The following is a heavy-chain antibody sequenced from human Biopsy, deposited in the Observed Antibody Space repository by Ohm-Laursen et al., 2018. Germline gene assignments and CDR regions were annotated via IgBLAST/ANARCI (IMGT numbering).Heavy chain of an antibody. V-gene: IGHV1-69*01. CDR2: IITVSETA. CDR1: GGAFTNYV. J-gene: IGHJ6*02. Sequence: SSVKASCKASGGAFTNYVINWVRQAPGHGLEWMGGIITVSETAGYAERFQGRVTITADVTTTTAYMDLSGLRSEDTAVYYCVAYPSSGFFENNDDFAMDVWGQGTTVIVSS. CDR3: VAYPSSGFFENNDDFAMDV. D-gene: IGHD6-19*01.